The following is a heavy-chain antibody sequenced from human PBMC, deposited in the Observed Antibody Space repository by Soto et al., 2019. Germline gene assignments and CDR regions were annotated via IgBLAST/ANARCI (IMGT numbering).Heavy chain of an antibody. CDR1: GFTVSSNY. Sequence: LSCAASGFTVSSNYMSWVRQAPGKGLEWVSVIYSGGETYYADSVKGRFTISRHNSKNTLYLQMNSLRAEDTAVYFCARGAPQNGNGPDPFDSWGQGTLVTVSS. V-gene: IGHV3-53*04. J-gene: IGHJ4*02. CDR2: IYSGGET. CDR3: ARGAPQNGNGPDPFDS.